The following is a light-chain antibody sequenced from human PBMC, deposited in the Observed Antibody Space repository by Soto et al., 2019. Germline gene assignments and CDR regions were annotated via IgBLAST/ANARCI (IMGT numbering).Light chain of an antibody. CDR3: SSYTTSSTVV. Sequence: QSALTQPASVSGSPGQSITISCTGTSSDVGTYNYVSWYQQHPGKAPKLMIFDVSSRPSGVSNRFSGSKSGNTASLTISGLEADDEADYYSSSYTTSSTVVFGGGTKLTVL. CDR1: SSDVGTYNY. V-gene: IGLV2-14*03. J-gene: IGLJ2*01. CDR2: DVS.